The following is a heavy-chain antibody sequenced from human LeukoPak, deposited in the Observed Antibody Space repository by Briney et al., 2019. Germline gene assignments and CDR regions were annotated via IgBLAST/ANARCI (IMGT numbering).Heavy chain of an antibody. V-gene: IGHV3-33*06. CDR2: IWYDGSNK. J-gene: IGHJ4*02. Sequence: PGGSLRLSCAASGFTFSSYGMHWVRQAPGKGLEWVAVIWYDGSNKYYADSVKGRFTISRDNSKNTLYLQMNSLRAEDTAVYYCAKDLVAVAGMDRGQGTLVTVSS. D-gene: IGHD6-19*01. CDR1: GFTFSSYG. CDR3: AKDLVAVAGMD.